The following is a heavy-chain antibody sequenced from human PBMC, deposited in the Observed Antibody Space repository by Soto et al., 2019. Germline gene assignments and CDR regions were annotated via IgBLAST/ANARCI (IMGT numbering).Heavy chain of an antibody. V-gene: IGHV3-30*18. Sequence: QVQLVESGGGVVQPGKSLRLSCAASGIAFSGCGMFWVRQTPSKWLEWVAAISSDGSQKYYADSVKGRFTISRDNSKNTLYVQMNGLTTEDTAVYYCAKNIVRGHWYGDLWGRGTLVPVSP. CDR2: ISSDGSQK. CDR3: AKNIVRGHWYGDL. D-gene: IGHD5-12*01. CDR1: GIAFSGCG. J-gene: IGHJ2*01.